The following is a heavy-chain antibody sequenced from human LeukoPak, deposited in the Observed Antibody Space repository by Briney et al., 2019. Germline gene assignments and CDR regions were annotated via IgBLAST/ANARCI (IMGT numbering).Heavy chain of an antibody. Sequence: LETLSLTCSVSGASISNYYWSWIRQPAGKGLEWIGRIHSGGSFNYNPSLRSRVTMSVDTSNNHFFLRLNSVTAADTALYFCARGIGTITQDSFDIWGPGIVVTVSS. CDR1: GASISNYY. CDR3: ARGIGTITQDSFDI. J-gene: IGHJ3*02. CDR2: IHSGGSF. V-gene: IGHV4-4*07. D-gene: IGHD1-14*01.